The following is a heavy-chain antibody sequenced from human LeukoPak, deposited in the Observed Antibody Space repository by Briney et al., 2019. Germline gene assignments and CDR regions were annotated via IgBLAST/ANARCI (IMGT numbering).Heavy chain of an antibody. Sequence: GGSLRLSCAASGFTFSSYAMSWVRQAPGKGLEWVSAITSGGGSTYYADSVKGRFTISRDNSTNTLYLQMTSLRAEDTAVYYCAKGFRNTVTTFDYWGQGTLVTVSS. V-gene: IGHV3-23*01. J-gene: IGHJ4*02. CDR2: ITSGGGST. CDR1: GFTFSSYA. CDR3: AKGFRNTVTTFDY. D-gene: IGHD4-17*01.